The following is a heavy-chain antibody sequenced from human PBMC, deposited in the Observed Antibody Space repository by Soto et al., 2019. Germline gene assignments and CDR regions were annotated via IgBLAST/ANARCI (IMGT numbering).Heavy chain of an antibody. D-gene: IGHD3-10*01. CDR3: ARGRGWFGESFLYYYYYGMDV. CDR2: INHSGST. J-gene: IGHJ6*04. V-gene: IGHV4-34*01. Sequence: SETLSLTCAVYGGSFSGYYWSWIRQPPGKGLEWIGEINHSGSTNYNPSLKSRVTISVDTSKNQFSLKLSSVTAADTAVYYCARGRGWFGESFLYYYYYGMDVWGKGTTVTVS. CDR1: GGSFSGYY.